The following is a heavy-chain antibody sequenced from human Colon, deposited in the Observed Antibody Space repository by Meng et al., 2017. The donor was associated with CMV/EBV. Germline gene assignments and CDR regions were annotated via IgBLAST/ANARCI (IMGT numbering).Heavy chain of an antibody. J-gene: IGHJ4*02. CDR3: AKHSSSVSLDY. Sequence: GESLKISCAASGFTFSSYPMSWVRQAPGKGLEWVSVIYSGGSSTYYADSVKGRFTISRDNSKNTLYLQMNSLRAEDTAVYYCAKHSSSVSLDYWGQGTLVTVSS. V-gene: IGHV3-23*03. CDR2: IYSGGSST. CDR1: GFTFSSYP. D-gene: IGHD6-6*01.